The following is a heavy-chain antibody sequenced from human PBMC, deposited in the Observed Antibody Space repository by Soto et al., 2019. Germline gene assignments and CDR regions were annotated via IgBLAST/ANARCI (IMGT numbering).Heavy chain of an antibody. Sequence: ASVKVSCKASGYTFTSWDVYWVRQAAGQGLEWMGYMNPRSGNTGYEQKFRGRVTMTRDTSISTAYMELSSLTSDDTAVYYCTASSWTGAGLDFWGQGTPVPSPQ. CDR2: MNPRSGNT. J-gene: IGHJ4*01. CDR3: TASSWTGAGLDF. CDR1: GYTFTSWD. D-gene: IGHD6-13*01. V-gene: IGHV1-8*01.